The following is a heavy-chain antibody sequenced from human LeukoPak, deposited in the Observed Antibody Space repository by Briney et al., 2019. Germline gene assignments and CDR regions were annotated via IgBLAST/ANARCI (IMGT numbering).Heavy chain of an antibody. CDR3: ARGDGGDY. CDR2: INRKHGST. CDR1: GFTFEDYG. V-gene: IGHV3-20*01. Sequence: TGGSLRLSCAASGFTFEDYGMRWVRQVPRRGLEWVAGINRKHGSTGYADSVRGRFTISRDNAKNSLYLEMESLRAEDTALYHCARGDGGDYWGQGTLVTVSS. J-gene: IGHJ4*02. D-gene: IGHD3-16*01.